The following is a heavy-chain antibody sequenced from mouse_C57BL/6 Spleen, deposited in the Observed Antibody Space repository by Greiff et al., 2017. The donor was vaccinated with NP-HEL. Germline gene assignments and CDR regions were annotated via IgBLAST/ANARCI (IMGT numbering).Heavy chain of an antibody. CDR2: ISSGSSTI. CDR3: AKLYDGYYDWFAY. CDR1: GFTFSDYG. V-gene: IGHV5-17*01. J-gene: IGHJ3*01. Sequence: EVHLVESGGGLVKPGGSLKLSCAASGFTFSDYGMHWVRQAPEKGLEWVAYISSGSSTIYYADTVKGRFTISRDNAKNTLFLQMTSLRSEDTAMYYCAKLYDGYYDWFAYWGQGTLVTVSA. D-gene: IGHD2-3*01.